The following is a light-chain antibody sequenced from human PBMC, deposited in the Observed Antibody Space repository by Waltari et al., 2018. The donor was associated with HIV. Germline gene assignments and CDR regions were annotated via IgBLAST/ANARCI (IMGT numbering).Light chain of an antibody. CDR1: STNVGAYKY. J-gene: IGLJ3*02. V-gene: IGLV2-23*02. CDR2: DVT. Sequence: QSALTQPASVSGSPGQSITISCTGTSTNVGAYKYVSWYQQSPVKPPKLIIYDVTERPSGVSNRFSGSKPGNTASLTISGLQPEDEADYYCYSYAGANTFGVFGGGTKLTVL. CDR3: YSYAGANTFGV.